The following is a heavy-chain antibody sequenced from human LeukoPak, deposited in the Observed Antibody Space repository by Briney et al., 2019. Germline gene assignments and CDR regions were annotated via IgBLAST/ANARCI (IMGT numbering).Heavy chain of an antibody. CDR3: ARDMGIAAAPFDY. CDR1: GYSISSGYY. Sequence: SETLSLTCTVSGYSISSGYYWGWIRQPPGKGLEWIGSIYYSGSTYYNPSLKSRVTISVDTSKNQFSLKLSSVTAADTAVYYCARDMGIAAAPFDYWGQGTLVTVSS. CDR2: IYYSGST. V-gene: IGHV4-38-2*02. J-gene: IGHJ4*02. D-gene: IGHD6-13*01.